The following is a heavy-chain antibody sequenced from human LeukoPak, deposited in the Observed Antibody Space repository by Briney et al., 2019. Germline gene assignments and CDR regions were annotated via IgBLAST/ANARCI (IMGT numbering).Heavy chain of an antibody. CDR1: GGSISSYY. D-gene: IGHD2-21*01. V-gene: IGHV4-59*08. CDR3: AILDPIRPDY. CDR2: IYYSGST. J-gene: IGHJ4*02. Sequence: PSETLSLTCTVSGGSISSYYWSWIRQPPGKGLEWIGYIYYSGSTNYNPSLKSRVTISVDTSKNQFSLKLTSVTDADTAVYYCAILDPIRPDYWGQGTQVTVSS.